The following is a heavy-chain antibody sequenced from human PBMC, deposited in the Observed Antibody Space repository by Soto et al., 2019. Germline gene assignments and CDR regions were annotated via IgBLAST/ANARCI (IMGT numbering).Heavy chain of an antibody. D-gene: IGHD3-10*01. V-gene: IGHV3-30-3*01. J-gene: IGHJ6*02. CDR1: GLTFSSYA. Sequence: QGQLVESGGGVVQPGRSLRLSCAASGLTFSSYAMHRVRQAPGKGLEWVAVISDDGSKKYYADSVKGPFTISRDNYKNTLYLQMNSLRAEDTAVYYCARDHPAMVRGVILYGMDVLVQGTTVTVSS. CDR2: ISDDGSKK. CDR3: ARDHPAMVRGVILYGMDV.